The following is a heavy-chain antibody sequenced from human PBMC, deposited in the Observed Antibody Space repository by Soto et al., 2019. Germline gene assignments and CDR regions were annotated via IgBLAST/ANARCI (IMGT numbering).Heavy chain of an antibody. CDR1: GYTFTGYY. CDR2: INPNSGGT. J-gene: IGHJ4*02. V-gene: IGHV1-2*04. Sequence: ASVKVSCKASGYTFTGYYMHWVRQAPGQGLERMGWINPNSGGTNYAQKFQGWVTMTRDTSISTAYMELSRLRSDDTAVYYCARDRGYGSGSYYDFDYWGQGTLVTVSS. CDR3: ARDRGYGSGSYYDFDY. D-gene: IGHD3-10*01.